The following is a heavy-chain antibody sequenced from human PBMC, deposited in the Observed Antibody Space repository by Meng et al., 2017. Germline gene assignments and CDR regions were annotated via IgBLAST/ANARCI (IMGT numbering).Heavy chain of an antibody. D-gene: IGHD6-19*01. Sequence: QVRLRGSGPGLVKPSGTPSLTCAVSGGSISSSNWWSWVRQPPGKGLEWIGEIYHSGSTNYNPSLKSRVTISVDKSKNQFSLKLSSVTAADTAVYYCARGRYSSGWDRFDYWGQGTLVTVSS. CDR3: ARGRYSSGWDRFDY. CDR1: GGSISSSNW. CDR2: IYHSGST. J-gene: IGHJ4*02. V-gene: IGHV4-4*02.